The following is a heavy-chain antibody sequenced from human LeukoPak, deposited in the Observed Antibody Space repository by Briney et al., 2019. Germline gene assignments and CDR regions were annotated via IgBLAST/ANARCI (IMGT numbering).Heavy chain of an antibody. CDR2: TSYDGDNK. CDR1: GFSFSSYA. V-gene: IGHV3-30-3*01. D-gene: IGHD6-13*01. J-gene: IGHJ4*02. Sequence: GGSLRLSCAASGFSFSSYAMHWVRQAPGKGLAWVAVTSYDGDNKYYADSVKGRFTISRDNAENSLYLQMNSLRVEDTAVYYCAREVPGGSSWFDYWGQGTLVTVSS. CDR3: AREVPGGSSWFDY.